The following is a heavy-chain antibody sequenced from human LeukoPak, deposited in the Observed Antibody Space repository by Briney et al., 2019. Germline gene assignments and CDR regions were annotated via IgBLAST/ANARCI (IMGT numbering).Heavy chain of an antibody. D-gene: IGHD3-10*01. CDR1: GYTFTSYA. Sequence: ASVKVSCKASGYTFTSYAMHWVRQAPGQGLEWMGWINAGNGNTKYSQKFQGRVTITRDTSASTAYMELSSLRSEDTAVYCCARDCREWGSGSYINWFDPWGQGTLVTVSS. CDR3: ARDCREWGSGSYINWFDP. CDR2: INAGNGNT. J-gene: IGHJ5*02. V-gene: IGHV1-3*01.